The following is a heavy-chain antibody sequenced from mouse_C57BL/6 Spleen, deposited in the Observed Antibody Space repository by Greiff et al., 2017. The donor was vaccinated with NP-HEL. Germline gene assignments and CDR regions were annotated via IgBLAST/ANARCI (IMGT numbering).Heavy chain of an antibody. J-gene: IGHJ3*01. CDR2: ISSGGSYT. V-gene: IGHV5-6*01. D-gene: IGHD4-1*01. CDR3: ARQNWDAWFAY. Sequence: VQRGESGGDLVKPGGSLKISCAASGFTFSSYGLSLVRQTPDKRLEWVATISSGGSYTYYPDSVKGRFTLSRDNAKNTLYLQMSSLKSEDTAMYYCARQNWDAWFAYWGQGTLVTVSA. CDR1: GFTFSSYG.